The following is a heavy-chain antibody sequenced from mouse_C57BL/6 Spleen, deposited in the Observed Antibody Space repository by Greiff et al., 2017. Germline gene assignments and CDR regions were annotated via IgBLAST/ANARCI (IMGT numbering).Heavy chain of an antibody. V-gene: IGHV5-9*01. Sequence: EVQLVESGGGLVKPGGSLKLSCAASGFTFSSYTMSWVRQTPEKRLEWVATISGGGGNTYYPDSVKGRFTISRANAKNTLYLQMSSLRSEDTALYYCARLLNYYGSSYGYVDVWGTGTTVTVSS. D-gene: IGHD1-1*01. CDR3: ARLLNYYGSSYGYVDV. CDR1: GFTFSSYT. J-gene: IGHJ1*03. CDR2: ISGGGGNT.